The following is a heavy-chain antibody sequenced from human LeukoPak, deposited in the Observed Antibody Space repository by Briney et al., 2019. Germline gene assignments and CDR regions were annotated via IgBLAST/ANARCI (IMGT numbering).Heavy chain of an antibody. D-gene: IGHD6-13*01. Sequence: ASVKVSCKASGYTFTSYYMHWVRQAPGQGLESMGIINPSGGSTSYAQKFQGRVTMTRDMSTSTVYMELSSLRSEDTAVYYCARGSVAAAGVGSRFDPWGQGTLVTVSS. CDR2: INPSGGST. J-gene: IGHJ5*02. CDR1: GYTFTSYY. V-gene: IGHV1-46*01. CDR3: ARGSVAAAGVGSRFDP.